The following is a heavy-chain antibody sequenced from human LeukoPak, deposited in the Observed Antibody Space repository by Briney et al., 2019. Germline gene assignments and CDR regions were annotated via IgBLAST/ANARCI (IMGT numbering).Heavy chain of an antibody. CDR1: GLTFSSYW. CDR3: ARGRQQLVRRRDAFDI. V-gene: IGHV3-74*01. D-gene: IGHD6-13*01. CDR2: INSDGSST. Sequence: GGSLRLSCAASGLTFSSYWMHWVRQAPGKGLVWVSRINSDGSSTSYADSVKGRFTISRDNAKNTLYLQMNSLRAEDTAVYYCARGRQQLVRRRDAFDIWGQGTMVTVSS. J-gene: IGHJ3*02.